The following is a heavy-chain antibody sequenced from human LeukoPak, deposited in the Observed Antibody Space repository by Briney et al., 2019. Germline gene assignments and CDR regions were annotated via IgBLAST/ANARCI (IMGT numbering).Heavy chain of an antibody. CDR2: ISWNSGSI. D-gene: IGHD5-24*01. CDR3: AKIPGDGFNSGFDY. Sequence: GRSLRLSCAASGFTFDDYAMHWVRQAPGQGLEWVSGISWNSGSIGYADSVKGRFTISRANGKNPLYLQMNSLRAEGPGLYYCAKIPGDGFNSGFDYSGQGTLVTVSS. CDR1: GFTFDDYA. V-gene: IGHV3-9*01. J-gene: IGHJ4*02.